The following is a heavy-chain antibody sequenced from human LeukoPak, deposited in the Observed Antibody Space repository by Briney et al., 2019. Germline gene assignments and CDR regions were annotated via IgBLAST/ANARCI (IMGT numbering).Heavy chain of an antibody. V-gene: IGHV4-59*01. CDR1: DDSITMYY. Sequence: PSETLSLTCTVSDDSITMYYWTWIRQPPGKGLEWVGYISYSGSTNYNPSLKSRVTISVDTSKNQFSLKLSSVTAADTAVYYCARSIAAAGTDFDYWGQGTLVTVSS. CDR3: ARSIAAAGTDFDY. CDR2: ISYSGST. J-gene: IGHJ4*02. D-gene: IGHD6-13*01.